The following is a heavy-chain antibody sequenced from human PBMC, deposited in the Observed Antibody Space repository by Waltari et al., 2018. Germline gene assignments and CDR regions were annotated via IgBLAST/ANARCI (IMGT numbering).Heavy chain of an antibody. CDR3: AKDNRSYRPWGSFDY. V-gene: IGHV3-9*01. J-gene: IGHJ4*02. Sequence: EVQLVESGGGLVQPGRSLRLSCAASGFSLDDYALHWVRQAPGKGLEWVSGIRWNTGNIGYADSVKGRFTISRDNAKNSLYLQMNSLRAEDTALYYCAKDNRSYRPWGSFDYWGQGTLVTVSS. CDR2: IRWNTGNI. CDR1: GFSLDDYA. D-gene: IGHD1-26*01.